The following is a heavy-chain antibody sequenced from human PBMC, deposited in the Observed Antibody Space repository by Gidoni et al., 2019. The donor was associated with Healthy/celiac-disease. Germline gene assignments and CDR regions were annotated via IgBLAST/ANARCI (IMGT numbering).Heavy chain of an antibody. D-gene: IGHD2-2*02. CDR2: IIPIFGTA. CDR1: GGTFSSYA. V-gene: IGHV1-69*06. Sequence: QVQLVQSGAEVKKPGSSVKVSCKASGGTFSSYAISWVRQAPGQGLEWMGGIIPIFGTANYAQKFQGRVTITADKSTSTAYMELSSLRSEDTAVYYCARAQKVGYCSSTSCYTAFDIWGQGTMVTVSS. CDR3: ARAQKVGYCSSTSCYTAFDI. J-gene: IGHJ3*02.